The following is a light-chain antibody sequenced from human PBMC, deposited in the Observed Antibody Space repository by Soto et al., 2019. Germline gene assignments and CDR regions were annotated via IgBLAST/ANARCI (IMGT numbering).Light chain of an antibody. Sequence: QSALTQPASVSGSPGQSITISCTGTSSDVGSYNCVSWYQQHPGKAPKLMIYEGSKRPSGVSNRFSGSKSGNTSPLTISGLQAEDDADYYCCSSASSSTYVFGTGTKLTVL. V-gene: IGLV2-23*01. CDR2: EGS. CDR1: SSDVGSYNC. J-gene: IGLJ1*01. CDR3: CSSASSSTYV.